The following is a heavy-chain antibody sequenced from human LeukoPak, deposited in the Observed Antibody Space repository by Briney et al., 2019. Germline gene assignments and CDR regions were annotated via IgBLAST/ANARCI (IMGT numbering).Heavy chain of an antibody. Sequence: PGGSLRLSCAASGFTFSSYGMHWVRQAPGKGLEWVAVIWHDGSNKYYADSVKGQFTISRDNSKNTLYLQMNSLRAEDTAVYYCARDREPYYYDSSGYYNWFDPWGQGTLVTVSS. CDR3: ARDREPYYYDSSGYYNWFDP. D-gene: IGHD3-22*01. J-gene: IGHJ5*02. CDR1: GFTFSSYG. CDR2: IWHDGSNK. V-gene: IGHV3-33*01.